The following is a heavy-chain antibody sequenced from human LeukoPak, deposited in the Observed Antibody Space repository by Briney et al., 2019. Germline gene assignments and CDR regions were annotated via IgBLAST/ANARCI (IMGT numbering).Heavy chain of an antibody. J-gene: IGHJ1*01. CDR1: GDTLTDLS. D-gene: IGHD3-22*01. V-gene: IGHV1-24*01. CDR3: ATVSYYHDSSGYKGSFQH. Sequence: ASVKVSCKVSGDTLTDLSIHWVRQAPGKGLEWMGGFDPEDGETIYAQRFQGRVTMTEDTSTDTAYMELSSLRSEDAAVYYCATVSYYHDSSGYKGSFQHWGQRTLVTVSS. CDR2: FDPEDGET.